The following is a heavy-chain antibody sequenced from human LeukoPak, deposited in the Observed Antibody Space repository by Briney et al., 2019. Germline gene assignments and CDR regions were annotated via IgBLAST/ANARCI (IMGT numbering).Heavy chain of an antibody. CDR1: GFTFSSYS. D-gene: IGHD6-19*01. CDR2: ISSSSSTI. Sequence: GGSLRLSCAASGFTFSSYSMNWVRQAPGKGLEWVSYISSSSSTIYYADSVKGRFTISRDNSKNTLYLRMNSLRAEDTAVYYCAKDRSSGWYGGYYYYYGMDVWGQGTTVTVSS. V-gene: IGHV3-48*01. CDR3: AKDRSSGWYGGYYYYYGMDV. J-gene: IGHJ6*02.